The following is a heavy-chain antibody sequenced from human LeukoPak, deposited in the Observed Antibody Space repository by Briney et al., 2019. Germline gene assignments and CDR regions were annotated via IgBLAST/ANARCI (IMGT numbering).Heavy chain of an antibody. V-gene: IGHV1-69*05. CDR2: IMPLFGTA. Sequence: SVKVSCKTSGGTFNNSAISWVRQAPGRGLEWLGGIMPLFGTAGYAQKFQGRVTITKDESTRTVYLELTSLTSDDTAVYYCARDVHGDYGSGWFDPWGQGTLVSVSS. D-gene: IGHD4-17*01. CDR3: ARDVHGDYGSGWFDP. J-gene: IGHJ5*02. CDR1: GGTFNNSA.